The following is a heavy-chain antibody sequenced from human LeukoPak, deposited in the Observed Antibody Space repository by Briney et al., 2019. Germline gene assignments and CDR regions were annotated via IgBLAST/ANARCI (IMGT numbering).Heavy chain of an antibody. D-gene: IGHD3-10*01. Sequence: GGSLRLSCAASGFTFSTYSMNWVRQAPGKGLEWVSYINSSSSTIFYADSVKGRFTISRDDAKNSLYLQMNSLRAEDTAVYYCARGVKVRGVNYYGMDVWGQGTTVTVSS. CDR3: ARGVKVRGVNYYGMDV. V-gene: IGHV3-48*04. J-gene: IGHJ6*02. CDR1: GFTFSTYS. CDR2: INSSSSTI.